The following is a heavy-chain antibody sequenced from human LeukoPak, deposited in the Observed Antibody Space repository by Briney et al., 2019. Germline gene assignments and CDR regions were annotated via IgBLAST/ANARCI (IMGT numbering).Heavy chain of an antibody. Sequence: SVKVSCKASGGTFSSYAISWVRQAPGQGLEWMGRIIPILGIANYAQKFQGRVTITADKSTSTAYMELSSLRSEDTAVYYCVMAAAGTGWVWGQGTTVTVSS. D-gene: IGHD6-13*01. CDR1: GGTFSSYA. V-gene: IGHV1-69*04. J-gene: IGHJ6*02. CDR3: VMAAAGTGWV. CDR2: IIPILGIA.